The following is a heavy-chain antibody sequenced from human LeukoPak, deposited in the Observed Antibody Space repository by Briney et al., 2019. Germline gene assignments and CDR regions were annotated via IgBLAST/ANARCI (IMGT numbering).Heavy chain of an antibody. Sequence: SETLSLTCTVSGGSISSYYWSWIRQPPGKGLEWIGYIYYSGSTNYNPSLKSRVTISVDTSKNQFSLKLSSVTAADTAVYYCARGGKTSVAFDIWGQGTMVTVSS. CDR1: GGSISSYY. J-gene: IGHJ3*02. CDR2: IYYSGST. CDR3: ARGGKTSVAFDI. V-gene: IGHV4-59*01.